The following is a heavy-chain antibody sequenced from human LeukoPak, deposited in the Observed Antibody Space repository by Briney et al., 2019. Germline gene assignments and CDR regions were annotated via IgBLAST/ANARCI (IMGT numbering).Heavy chain of an antibody. J-gene: IGHJ4*02. CDR1: GFSFSSYG. Sequence: GESLRLSCAASGFSFSSYGMHWVRQAPGKGLEWVAFIQNDGSKKYYADSVKGLFTISRDNSKNTLYLQMNSLRAEDTAVYYCARDLHPWAGDYWGQGTLVTVS. V-gene: IGHV3-30*02. CDR2: IQNDGSKK. CDR3: ARDLHPWAGDY.